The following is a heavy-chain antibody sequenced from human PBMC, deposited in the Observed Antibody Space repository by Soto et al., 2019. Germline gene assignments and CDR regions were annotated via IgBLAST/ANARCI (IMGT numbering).Heavy chain of an antibody. Sequence: SVQVSCQASGGTFSSYAISWVRQAPGQGLEWMGGIIPIFGTANYAQKFQGRVTITADESTSTAYMELSSLRSEDTAVYYCARDGYGESPFYDYWGQGTLVTVSS. V-gene: IGHV1-69*13. D-gene: IGHD4-17*01. CDR2: IIPIFGTA. CDR3: ARDGYGESPFYDY. J-gene: IGHJ4*02. CDR1: GGTFSSYA.